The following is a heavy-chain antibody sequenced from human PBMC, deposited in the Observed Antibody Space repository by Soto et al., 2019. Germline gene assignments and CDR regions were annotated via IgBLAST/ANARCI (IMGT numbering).Heavy chain of an antibody. CDR2: IYYNGRP. Sequence: PLETLSLTCTVSGGSITDYYWNWIRQPPGKGLEWIGYIYYNGRPDYNPSLKSRVTVSIDRSKNHFSLILNSVTAADTAMYFCARGGKTSGWYWGFDYWGQGTLVTVSS. CDR3: ARGGKTSGWYWGFDY. CDR1: GGSITDYY. J-gene: IGHJ4*02. V-gene: IGHV4-59*01. D-gene: IGHD6-19*01.